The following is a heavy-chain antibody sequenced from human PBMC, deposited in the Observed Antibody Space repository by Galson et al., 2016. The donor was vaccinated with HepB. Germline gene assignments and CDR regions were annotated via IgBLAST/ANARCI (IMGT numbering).Heavy chain of an antibody. CDR1: AFIFRSKY. D-gene: IGHD3-16*01. Sequence: SLRLSCAASAFIFRSKYMIWVRQAPEKGLQWVSLTYDDERTYLADSVKGRFTISRDNAKNTVYLLMNSLRAEDTAVYYCVRDNDYVMDVWGQGTTVTVSS. V-gene: IGHV3-66*01. CDR2: TYDDERT. CDR3: VRDNDYVMDV. J-gene: IGHJ6*02.